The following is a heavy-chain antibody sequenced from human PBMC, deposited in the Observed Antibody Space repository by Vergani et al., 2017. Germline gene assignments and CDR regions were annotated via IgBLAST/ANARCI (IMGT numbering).Heavy chain of an antibody. V-gene: IGHV4-61*02. CDR2: IYTSGST. J-gene: IGHJ5*02. D-gene: IGHD6-19*01. CDR1: GGSISSGSFY. Sequence: QVQLQESGPGLVKPSQTLSLTCTVSGGSISSGSFYWTWIRQPAGKGLGWIGHIYTSGSTSYNPSLKSRVTISVDTSKNQFSLKLSSVTAADTAVYYCARETWTFDSGWLLNWFDPWGQGTLVTVSS. CDR3: ARETWTFDSGWLLNWFDP.